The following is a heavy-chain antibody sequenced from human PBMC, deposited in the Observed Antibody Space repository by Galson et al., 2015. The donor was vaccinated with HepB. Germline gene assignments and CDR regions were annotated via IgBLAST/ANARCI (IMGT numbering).Heavy chain of an antibody. CDR1: GFTFSSYA. CDR3: AKGALTGSRFYYGMDV. D-gene: IGHD7-27*01. J-gene: IGHJ6*02. Sequence: SLRLSCAASGFTFSSYAVSWVRQAPGEGLDWVSAISGTGGRPYYADSVKGRFTISRDNSKNTLYLQMNSLRAEDTAVYFCAKGALTGSRFYYGMDVWGLGTTVTVSS. V-gene: IGHV3-23*01. CDR2: ISGTGGRP.